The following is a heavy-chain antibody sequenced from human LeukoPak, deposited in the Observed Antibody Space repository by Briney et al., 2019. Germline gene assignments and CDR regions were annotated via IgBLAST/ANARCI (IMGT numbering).Heavy chain of an antibody. Sequence: SETLSLTCTVSGGSISSTSYYWGWIRQPPGKGLEWIGNIYYSGSTYYNPSLNSRVTISVDTSKNQFSLKLSSVTAADTAVYYCTRGSIAYYYMDVWGKGTTVTISS. J-gene: IGHJ6*03. CDR3: TRGSIAYYYMDV. CDR2: IYYSGST. CDR1: GGSISSTSYY. D-gene: IGHD3-22*01. V-gene: IGHV4-39*07.